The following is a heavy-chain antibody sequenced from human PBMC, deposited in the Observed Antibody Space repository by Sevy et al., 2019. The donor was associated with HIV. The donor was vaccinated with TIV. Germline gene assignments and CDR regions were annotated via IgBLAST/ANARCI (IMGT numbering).Heavy chain of an antibody. CDR1: GFTFSSYA. D-gene: IGHD5-18*01. CDR2: LSYDGSNK. Sequence: GGSLRLSCAASGFTFSSYAMHWVRQAPGKGLEWVAVLSYDGSNKYYADSVKGRFTISRDNSKNTLYLQMNSLRAEDTAVYYCARGEGYGLNWFDPWGQGTLVTVSS. CDR3: ARGEGYGLNWFDP. V-gene: IGHV3-30-3*01. J-gene: IGHJ5*02.